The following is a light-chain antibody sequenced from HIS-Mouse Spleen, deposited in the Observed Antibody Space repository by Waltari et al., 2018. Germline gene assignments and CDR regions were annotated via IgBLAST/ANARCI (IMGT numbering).Light chain of an antibody. CDR2: VNS. V-gene: IGLV1-40*01. Sequence: QSVLTQPPSVSGAPGQRVTISCTGSSSNIGAGYDVHWYQQLPGTAPKLPIYVNSNRPSGVPDRFSGSKSGTSASLAITGLQAEDEADYYCQSYDSSLRDVVFGGGTKLTVL. CDR3: QSYDSSLRDVV. CDR1: SSNIGAGYD. J-gene: IGLJ2*01.